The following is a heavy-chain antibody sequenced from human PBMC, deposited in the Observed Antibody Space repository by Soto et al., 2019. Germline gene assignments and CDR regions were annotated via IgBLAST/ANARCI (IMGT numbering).Heavy chain of an antibody. V-gene: IGHV3-48*02. CDR2: ISGDSSTI. D-gene: IGHD1-26*01. CDR3: ARERIGEQNCSYHYCMDV. J-gene: IGHJ6*02. CDR1: GFSFSTYN. Sequence: GGSLRLSCAASGFSFSTYNMNWVRQTPGKGLEWISYISGDSSTIYYADSVRGRFTISRDNAKNSLYLQMNSLRDEDMAVYYCARERIGEQNCSYHYCMDVWGQGTTVTVSS.